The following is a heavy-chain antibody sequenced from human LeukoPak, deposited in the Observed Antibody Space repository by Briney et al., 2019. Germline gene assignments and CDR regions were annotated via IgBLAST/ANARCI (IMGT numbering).Heavy chain of an antibody. CDR2: IIPIFGTA. J-gene: IGHJ6*03. CDR1: GGTFSSYA. D-gene: IGHD1-14*01. Sequence: ASVKVSCKASGGTFSSYAIRWVRQAPGQGLEWMGGIIPIFGTANYAQKFQGRVMITTDESTSTAYMELSSLRSEDTAVYYCASQTGSQLPRVYYYYYYMDVWGKGTTVTVSS. V-gene: IGHV1-69*05. CDR3: ASQTGSQLPRVYYYYYYMDV.